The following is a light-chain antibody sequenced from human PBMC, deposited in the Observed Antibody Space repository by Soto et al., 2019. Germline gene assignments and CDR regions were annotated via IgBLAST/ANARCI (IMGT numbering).Light chain of an antibody. CDR2: LNSDGSH. CDR3: QTWGTGRPV. CDR1: SGHSSYA. J-gene: IGLJ2*01. V-gene: IGLV4-69*01. Sequence: QSVLTQSPSASASLGASVKLTCTLSSGHSSYAIAWHQQQPEKGPRYLMKLNSDGSHSKGDGIPDRFSGSSSGAERYLTISSLQSEDEADYYCQTWGTGRPVFGGGTKLTVL.